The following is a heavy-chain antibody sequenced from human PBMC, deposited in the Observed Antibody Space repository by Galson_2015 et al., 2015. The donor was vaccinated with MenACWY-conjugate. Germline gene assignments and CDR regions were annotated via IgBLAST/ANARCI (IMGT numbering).Heavy chain of an antibody. CDR1: GFTSGDYA. Sequence: SLRLSCAASGFTSGDYAMSWVRQAPGKGLEWVGFIRSKAYGGTTGYAASVKGRFTISRDDSKSIAHLQMNSLKTEDTAVYYCTRIVGRYYDSSGYYEYHFDYWGQGTLVTVSS. D-gene: IGHD3-22*01. V-gene: IGHV3-49*04. CDR2: IRSKAYGGTT. J-gene: IGHJ4*02. CDR3: TRIVGRYYDSSGYYEYHFDY.